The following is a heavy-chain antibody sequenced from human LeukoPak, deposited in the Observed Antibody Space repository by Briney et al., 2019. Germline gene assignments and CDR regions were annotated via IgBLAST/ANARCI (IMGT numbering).Heavy chain of an antibody. CDR2: IYYSGST. J-gene: IGHJ5*02. D-gene: IGHD4-11*01. Sequence: SETLSLTCTVSGGSISGSYWSWIRQPPGKGLEWIGYIYYSGSTYYNPSLKSRVTISVDTSKNQFSLKLRSVTAADTAVYYCARHLPGYSNTWPGPWGQGTLVTVSS. CDR1: GGSISGSY. CDR3: ARHLPGYSNTWPGP. V-gene: IGHV4-59*08.